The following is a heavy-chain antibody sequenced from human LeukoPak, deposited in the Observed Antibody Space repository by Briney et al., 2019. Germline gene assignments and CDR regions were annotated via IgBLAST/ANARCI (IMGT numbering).Heavy chain of an antibody. CDR3: ARLGPTSSWYSTFDF. CDR1: GGSISSSSYY. D-gene: IGHD3-22*01. V-gene: IGHV4-39*01. Sequence: SETLSLTCNVSGGSISSSSYYWGWIRQSPEKGLEWIGSIYYSGSTYYNPSLKSRVTISIDTPKTQISLRLSSVTAADTAVYYCARLGPTSSWYSTFDFWGQGTLVSVSS. CDR2: IYYSGST. J-gene: IGHJ4*02.